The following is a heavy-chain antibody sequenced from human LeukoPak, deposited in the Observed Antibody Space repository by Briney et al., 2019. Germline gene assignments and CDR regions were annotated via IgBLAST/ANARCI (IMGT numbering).Heavy chain of an antibody. CDR3: TAPIRDNSGWYGFDY. Sequence: GGSLRLSCAASGFTFSTYAMSWVRQAPGKGLEWVSVISGSDGRTNYADSVRGRFTISRDNSKNTLYLQMNSLRGEDTAVYYCTAPIRDNSGWYGFDYWGQGTLVTVSS. J-gene: IGHJ4*02. D-gene: IGHD6-19*01. V-gene: IGHV3-23*01. CDR2: ISGSDGRT. CDR1: GFTFSTYA.